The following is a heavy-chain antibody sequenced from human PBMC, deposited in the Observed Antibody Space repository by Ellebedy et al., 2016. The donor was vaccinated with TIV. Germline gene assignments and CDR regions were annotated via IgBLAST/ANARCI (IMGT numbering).Heavy chain of an antibody. V-gene: IGHV4-59*08. Sequence: SETLSLXXAVYGASFSHYYWSWIRQPPGKGLEWIGYIHHTGFTNYNPSLKGRVSVAVDKYRNKLSVRLSSVTAADTAVYYCARHRKNDVLTGYDYWGQGILVTVSS. CDR1: GASFSHYY. CDR2: IHHTGFT. CDR3: ARHRKNDVLTGYDY. J-gene: IGHJ4*02. D-gene: IGHD3-9*01.